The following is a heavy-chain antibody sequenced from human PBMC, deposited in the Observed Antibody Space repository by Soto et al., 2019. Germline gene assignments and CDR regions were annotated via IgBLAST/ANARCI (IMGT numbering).Heavy chain of an antibody. D-gene: IGHD3-22*01. V-gene: IGHV1-18*04. CDR3: ARDQYYFDSSGYYDF. CDR2: ISPYNGNT. CDR1: GYTFVSYG. J-gene: IGHJ4*02. Sequence: QIQLVQSGAEVKKPGASVRVSCETSGYTFVSYGISWVRQAPGQGLEWMGWISPYNGNTNYAEKFKDRVTLTTDTSTDTAFLDLRSLTSDDTAVYFSARDQYYFDSSGYYDFWGQGTLVTVSS.